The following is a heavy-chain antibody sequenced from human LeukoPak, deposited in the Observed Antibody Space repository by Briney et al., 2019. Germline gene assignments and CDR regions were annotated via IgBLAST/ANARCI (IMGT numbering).Heavy chain of an antibody. J-gene: IGHJ3*02. D-gene: IGHD6-13*01. CDR2: IIPIFGTA. V-gene: IGHV1-69*13. CDR3: ASSFDFQYSSSWHRAFDI. Sequence: ASVKVSCKASGGTFSSYAISWVRQAPVQGLEWMGGIIPIFGTANYAQKFQGRVTITADESTSTAYMELSSLRSEDTAVYYCASSFDFQYSSSWHRAFDIWGQGTMVTVSS. CDR1: GGTFSSYA.